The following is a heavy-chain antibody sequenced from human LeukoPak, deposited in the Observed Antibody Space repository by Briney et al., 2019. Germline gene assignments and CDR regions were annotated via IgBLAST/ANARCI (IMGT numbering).Heavy chain of an antibody. CDR3: ARDPHSLDY. Sequence: PGGSLRLSCTASGFSFSSYSMNWVRQAPGKGLEWVAYIAYTGTIHYADSVRGRFAIFRDNAKSSLFLQLNSLRAEDTAVYYCARDPHSLDYWGQGTLVTVSS. CDR2: IAYTGTI. CDR1: GFSFSSYS. V-gene: IGHV3-48*01. J-gene: IGHJ4*02.